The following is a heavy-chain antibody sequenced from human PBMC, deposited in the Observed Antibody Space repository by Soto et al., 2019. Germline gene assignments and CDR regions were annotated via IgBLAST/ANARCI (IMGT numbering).Heavy chain of an antibody. D-gene: IGHD2-2*03. V-gene: IGHV4-34*01. CDR1: GGSFSGYY. CDR2: ITHSGST. Sequence: SETLSLTCAVYGGSFSGYYWSWIRQPPGKGLEWIGEITHSGSTNYNPSLKSRVTMSVDTSKNQFSLNLTSVSVADTAVYYCARAGYCGNTGCFRGKIDFWGQGILVTVSS. J-gene: IGHJ4*02. CDR3: ARAGYCGNTGCFRGKIDF.